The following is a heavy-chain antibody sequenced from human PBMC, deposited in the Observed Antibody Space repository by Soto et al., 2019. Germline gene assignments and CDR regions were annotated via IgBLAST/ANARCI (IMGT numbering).Heavy chain of an antibody. J-gene: IGHJ6*03. D-gene: IGHD2-8*01. Sequence: SETLSLTCTVSGGSISSYYWSWIRQPPGKGLEWIGYIYYSGSTNYNPSLKSRVTISVDTSKNQFYLKLSSVTAADTAVYYCGGRRNGGLMDVSGKAATVTFSS. CDR3: GGRRNGGLMDV. CDR1: GGSISSYY. V-gene: IGHV4-59*08. CDR2: IYYSGST.